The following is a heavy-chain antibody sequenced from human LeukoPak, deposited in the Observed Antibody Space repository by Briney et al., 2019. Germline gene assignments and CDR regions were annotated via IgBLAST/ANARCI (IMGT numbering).Heavy chain of an antibody. J-gene: IGHJ4*02. CDR1: GYTFTGYY. CDR3: ARGGRRITMVRGVMGCDY. V-gene: IGHV1-2*02. D-gene: IGHD3-10*01. Sequence: ASVKVSCKASGYTFTGYYMHWVRQAPGQGLEWMGWINPNSGGTNYAQKFQGRVTMTRDTSISTAYMELSRLRSDDTAVYYCARGGRRITMVRGVMGCDYWGQGTLVTVSS. CDR2: INPNSGGT.